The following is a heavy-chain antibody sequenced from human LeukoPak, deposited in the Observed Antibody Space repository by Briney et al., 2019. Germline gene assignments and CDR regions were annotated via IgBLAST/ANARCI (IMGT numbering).Heavy chain of an antibody. V-gene: IGHV3-21*01. D-gene: IGHD1-14*01. CDR1: GFTFSSYS. CDR2: ISSSSSYI. CDR3: ASLRITGYGD. J-gene: IGHJ4*02. Sequence: GGSLRLSCAASGFTFSSYSMNWVRQAPGKGLEWVSSISSSSSYIYYADSVEGRFTISRDNAKNSLYLQMNSLRAEDTAVYYCASLRITGYGDWGQGTLVTVSS.